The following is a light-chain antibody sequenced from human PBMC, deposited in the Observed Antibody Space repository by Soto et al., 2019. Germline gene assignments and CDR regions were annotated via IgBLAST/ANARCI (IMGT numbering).Light chain of an antibody. V-gene: IGKV1-5*03. Sequence: IQMTQSPSTLSASVGDRVTLTCRASQTISNWLAWYQQKPGKAPKILIYKASTLKSGVPSRFSGSGAGTAFTLTISSLQPDDFATYYCQHYNSYSEAFGQGTKVDIK. CDR1: QTISNW. CDR3: QHYNSYSEA. J-gene: IGKJ1*01. CDR2: KAS.